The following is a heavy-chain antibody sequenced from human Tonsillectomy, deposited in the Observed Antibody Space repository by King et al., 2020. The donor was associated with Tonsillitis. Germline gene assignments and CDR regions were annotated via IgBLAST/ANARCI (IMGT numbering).Heavy chain of an antibody. CDR2: MPYDGSDK. D-gene: IGHD6-13*01. J-gene: IGHJ6*02. V-gene: IGHV3-30*04. CDR1: GFSFSRYA. CDR3: ARGYSSTWYGWSYFYSLEV. Sequence: VQLVESGGGVVQPGRSLRLSCAASGFSFSRYAMHWVRQAPGKGLEWVAIMPYDGSDKYYADSVKGRFTISGDNSKSTLYLQMNSLRTEDTAVYFCARGYSSTWYGWSYFYSLEVWGQGTTVTVSS.